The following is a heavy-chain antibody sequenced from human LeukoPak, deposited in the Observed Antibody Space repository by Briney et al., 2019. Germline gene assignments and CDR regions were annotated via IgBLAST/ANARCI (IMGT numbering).Heavy chain of an antibody. J-gene: IGHJ4*02. CDR2: IYYSGST. CDR3: ARIKAGSRVLDY. CDR1: GGSISYYY. Sequence: SETMSLTCTVSGGSISYYYWSWIRQPPGKGLEWIGYIYYSGSTNYNPSLKSRVTISVDTSKNQFSLNLSSVTAADTAVYYCARIKAGSRVLDYWGQGTLVTVSS. V-gene: IGHV4-59*01. D-gene: IGHD6-13*01.